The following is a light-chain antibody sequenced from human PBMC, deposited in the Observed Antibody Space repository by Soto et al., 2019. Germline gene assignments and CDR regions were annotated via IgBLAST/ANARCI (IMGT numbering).Light chain of an antibody. V-gene: IGLV2-14*01. J-gene: IGLJ1*01. CDR3: SSYTSSSTQYV. CDR1: SSDVGGYNY. CDR2: EVS. Sequence: SVLTQPASVSGSPGQSITISCTGTSSDVGGYNYVSWYQQHPGKAPKLMIYEVSNRPSGVSNRFSGSKSGNTASLTISGLQAEDEADYYCSSYTSSSTQYVFGTGTKVTVL.